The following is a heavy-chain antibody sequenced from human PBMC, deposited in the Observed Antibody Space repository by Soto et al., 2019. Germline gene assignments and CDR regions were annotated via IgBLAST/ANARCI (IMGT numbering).Heavy chain of an antibody. Sequence: SETLSLTCAVSGGSISSEYFHWTWIRQSPGKDQEWIGYIHNTGSIMYNTSFKNRLTMAVDTTKNQFSLQLTSVTAADTAVYFCAREDDGGDRDYYGLDVWGQGTTVT. CDR2: IHNTGSI. D-gene: IGHD2-21*02. CDR3: AREDDGGDRDYYGLDV. CDR1: GGSISSEYFH. J-gene: IGHJ6*02. V-gene: IGHV4-30-4*08.